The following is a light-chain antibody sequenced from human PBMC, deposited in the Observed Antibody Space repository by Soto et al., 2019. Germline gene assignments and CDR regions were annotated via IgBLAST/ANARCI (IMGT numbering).Light chain of an antibody. CDR2: EVS. J-gene: IGLJ3*02. Sequence: QSALTQPASVSGSPGQSITISCTGTSSDVGSYNRVSWCQQHPGKAPKLMIYEVSNRPSGVSSRFSGSKSGNTASLTISGLLAEDEADYYCTSFTTSDTWVFGGGTKLTVL. V-gene: IGLV2-14*01. CDR3: TSFTTSDTWV. CDR1: SSDVGSYNR.